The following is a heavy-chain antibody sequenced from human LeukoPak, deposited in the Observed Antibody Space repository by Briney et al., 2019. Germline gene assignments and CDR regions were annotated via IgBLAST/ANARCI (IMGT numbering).Heavy chain of an antibody. CDR3: AKVCKPRGNFDWLFLPFDY. V-gene: IGHV1-8*03. CDR2: MNPNSGNT. J-gene: IGHJ4*02. Sequence: GASVKVSCKASGYTFTNYDINWVRQATGQGLEWMGWMNPNSGNTGYAQKFQGRVTITRNTSISTAYMELSSLRSEDTAVYYCAKVCKPRGNFDWLFLPFDYWGQGTLVTVSS. CDR1: GYTFTNYD. D-gene: IGHD3-9*01.